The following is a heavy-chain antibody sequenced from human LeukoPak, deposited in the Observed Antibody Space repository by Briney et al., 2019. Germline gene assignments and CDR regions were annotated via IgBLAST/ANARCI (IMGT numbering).Heavy chain of an antibody. D-gene: IGHD1-1*01. J-gene: IGHJ6*02. CDR2: INWNGGNI. CDR3: AKGLERRYYYYGMDV. CDR1: GFTFDDYA. Sequence: TGGSLRLSSAAFGFTFDDYAMHWVRQAPGKGLEWVSGINWNGGNIGYADSVKGRFTISRDNAKNSLFLQMNSLRVEDAALYYCAKGLERRYYYYGMDVWGQGTTVTVSS. V-gene: IGHV3-9*01.